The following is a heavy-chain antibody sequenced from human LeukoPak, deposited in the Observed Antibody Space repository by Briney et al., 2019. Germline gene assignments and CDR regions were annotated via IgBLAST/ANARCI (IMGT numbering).Heavy chain of an antibody. D-gene: IGHD3-22*01. CDR2: INHSGST. J-gene: IGHJ6*03. Sequence: SETLSLTCAVYGGSFSGYYWSWIRQPPGKGLEWIGEINHSGSTNYNPSLKSRVTISVDTSKNQFSLKLSSVTAADTAVYYCARGLNYYYYDSSGYGAYYYYYYMDVWGKGTTVTISS. V-gene: IGHV4-34*01. CDR3: ARGLNYYYYDSSGYGAYYYYYYMDV. CDR1: GGSFSGYY.